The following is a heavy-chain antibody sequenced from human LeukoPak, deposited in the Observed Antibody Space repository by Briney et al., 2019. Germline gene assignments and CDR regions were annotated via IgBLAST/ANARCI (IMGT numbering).Heavy chain of an antibody. CDR3: ARGYGPNAHCFDP. CDR1: GGTFSSYA. J-gene: IGHJ5*02. V-gene: IGHV1-69*05. CDR2: IIPIFGTA. D-gene: IGHD1-14*01. Sequence: ASVKVSCKASGGTFSSYAISWVRQAPGQGLEWMGGIIPIFGTANYAQKFQGRVTITTDESTSTAYMELSSLRSEDTAVDYCARGYGPNAHCFDPWGQGTLVTVSS.